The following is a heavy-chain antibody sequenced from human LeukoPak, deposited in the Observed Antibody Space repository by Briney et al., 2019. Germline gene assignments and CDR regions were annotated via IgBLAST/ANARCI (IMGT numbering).Heavy chain of an antibody. V-gene: IGHV4-34*01. CDR3: ARGAVVVPAARAAGFDP. CDR1: GGSFSGYY. D-gene: IGHD2-2*01. J-gene: IGHJ5*02. Sequence: SETLSLTCAVYGGSFSGYYWSWIRQPPGKGLEWIGEINHRGSTNYNPSLKSRVTISVDTSKNQFSLKLSSVTAADTAVYYCARGAVVVPAARAAGFDPWGQGTLVTVSS. CDR2: INHRGST.